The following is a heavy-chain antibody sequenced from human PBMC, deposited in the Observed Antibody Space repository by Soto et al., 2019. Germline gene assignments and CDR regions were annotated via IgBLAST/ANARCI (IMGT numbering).Heavy chain of an antibody. Sequence: GGPRRLSCVASGFTFSIAWMNWVRQAPGKGLEWVGRIKSKTDGGTTDYAAPVKGRFTISRDDSKNTLYLQMNSLKTEDTAVYYCTTDLMSRLDYWGQGTLVTVSS. V-gene: IGHV3-15*07. CDR3: TTDLMSRLDY. D-gene: IGHD3-10*02. CDR1: GFTFSIAW. J-gene: IGHJ4*02. CDR2: IKSKTDGGTT.